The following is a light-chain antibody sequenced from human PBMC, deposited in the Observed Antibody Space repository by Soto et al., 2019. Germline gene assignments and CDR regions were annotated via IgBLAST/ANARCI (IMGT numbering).Light chain of an antibody. Sequence: DIQMTQSPSSLSASVGDRVTITCQASQGIGNYLTWYQQKPGKAPKLLIYEASNLETGVPSRFSGSGSGTDFTFTINSLQPEDIATYYCQQYDDLPLTFGGGTKVEIK. CDR3: QQYDDLPLT. CDR2: EAS. V-gene: IGKV1-33*01. J-gene: IGKJ4*01. CDR1: QGIGNY.